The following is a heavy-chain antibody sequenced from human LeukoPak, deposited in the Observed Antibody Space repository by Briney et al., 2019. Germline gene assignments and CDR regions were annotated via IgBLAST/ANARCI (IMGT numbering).Heavy chain of an antibody. Sequence: PGGSLRLSCAASGFTVSINYMSWVRQAPGKGLEWVANIKQDGSEKYYVDSVKGRFTISRDNAKNSLYLQMNSLRAEDTAVYYCARRRGIVVVTAIQWGQGALVTVSS. CDR2: IKQDGSEK. J-gene: IGHJ4*02. D-gene: IGHD2-21*02. CDR3: ARRRGIVVVTAIQ. V-gene: IGHV3-7*03. CDR1: GFTVSINY.